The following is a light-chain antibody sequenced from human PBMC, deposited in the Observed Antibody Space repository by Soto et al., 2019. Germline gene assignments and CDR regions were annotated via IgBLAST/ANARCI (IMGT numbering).Light chain of an antibody. CDR1: QSVASNY. J-gene: IGKJ1*01. V-gene: IGKV3-20*01. CDR2: GAS. CDR3: HQYGDPPET. Sequence: EIVWTQSPGTLSLSPGERATLSCMASQSVASNYLAWYQLKPGQAPWLLIYGASSRATGIPARFGGSGSGTHFTLPISRLEPEDFAVYFCHQYGDPPETFSQGTKVEIK.